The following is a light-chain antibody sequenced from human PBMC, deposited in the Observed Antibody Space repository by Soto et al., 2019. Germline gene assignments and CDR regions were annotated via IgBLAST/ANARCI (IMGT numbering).Light chain of an antibody. CDR1: QGISSY. CDR3: QQYYSYPRVT. Sequence: AIRMTQSPSSFSASTGDRVTITCRASQGISSYLAWYQQKPGKAPKLLIYAASTLQSGVPSRFSGSASGTDFTLTISCLQSEDFATYYCQQYYSYPRVTFGGGTKVEIK. V-gene: IGKV1-8*01. J-gene: IGKJ4*01. CDR2: AAS.